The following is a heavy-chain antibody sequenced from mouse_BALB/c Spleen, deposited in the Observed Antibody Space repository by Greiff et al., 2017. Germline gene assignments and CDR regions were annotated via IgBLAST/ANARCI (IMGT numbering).Heavy chain of an antibody. CDR1: GYSITSGYY. D-gene: IGHD1-1*01. Sequence: DVKLQESGPGLVKPSQSLSLTCSVTGYSITSGYYWNWIRQFPGNKLEWMGYISYDGSNNYNPSLKNRISITRDTSKNQFFLKLNSVTTEDTATYYCARERGTTVVDWYFDVWGAGTTVTVSS. CDR2: ISYDGSN. J-gene: IGHJ1*01. V-gene: IGHV3-6*02. CDR3: ARERGTTVVDWYFDV.